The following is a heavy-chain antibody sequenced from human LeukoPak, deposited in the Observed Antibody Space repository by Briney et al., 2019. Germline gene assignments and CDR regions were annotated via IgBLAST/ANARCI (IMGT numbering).Heavy chain of an antibody. V-gene: IGHV3-49*04. Sequence: GGSLRLSCTASGFTFGDYAMSWVRQAPGKGLEWVGFIRSKAYGGTTEYAASVKGRFTISRDDSKSIAYLQMNSLKTEDTAVYYCTRDPRDGYNWREAFDIWGQGTMVTVSS. CDR1: GFTFGDYA. CDR2: IRSKAYGGTT. D-gene: IGHD5-24*01. CDR3: TRDPRDGYNWREAFDI. J-gene: IGHJ3*02.